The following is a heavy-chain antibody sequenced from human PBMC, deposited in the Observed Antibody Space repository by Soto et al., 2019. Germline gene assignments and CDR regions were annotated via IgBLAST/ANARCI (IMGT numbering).Heavy chain of an antibody. Sequence: GELQQWGTGLLKPSETLSLNCSVYGGSSRAYHWSWIRQSPGEGLEWIGEFSYSGILNYNPSLKGRVAVSLYTSTNHFSMTLTSVTAADTAVYFCAGGPRYWSFALWGRGTLVTVS. CDR3: AGGPRYWSFAL. J-gene: IGHJ2*01. D-gene: IGHD1-20*01. V-gene: IGHV4-34*01. CDR2: FSYSGIL. CDR1: GGSSRAYH.